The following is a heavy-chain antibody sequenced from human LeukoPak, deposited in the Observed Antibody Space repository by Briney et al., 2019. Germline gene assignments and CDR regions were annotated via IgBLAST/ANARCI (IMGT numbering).Heavy chain of an antibody. V-gene: IGHV3-23*01. CDR1: GFTFSSYA. J-gene: IGHJ4*02. D-gene: IGHD3-9*01. CDR3: AKDHLVSYYDILTGYYYFDY. CDR2: ISGSGGST. Sequence: QPGGSLRLSCAASGFTFSSYAMSWVRQAPGKGLEWVSAISGSGGSTYYADSVKGRFTISRDNSKNTLYLQMNSLRAEDTAVYYCAKDHLVSYYDILTGYYYFDYWGQGTLVTVSS.